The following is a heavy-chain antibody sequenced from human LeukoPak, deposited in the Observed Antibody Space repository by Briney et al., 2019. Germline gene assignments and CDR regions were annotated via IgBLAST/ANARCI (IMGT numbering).Heavy chain of an antibody. CDR3: ARDRFCSTTTCYDFYFDY. D-gene: IGHD2-2*01. Sequence: ASVKVSFKASGYTFTNYYIHWVRQAPGQGLEWMGKINPSGGSTNYAQKFQGRVTMTRDTSMSTVYMELSSLRSEDTAVYYCARDRFCSTTTCYDFYFDYWGQGTLATVSS. J-gene: IGHJ4*02. CDR2: INPSGGST. CDR1: GYTFTNYY. V-gene: IGHV1-46*01.